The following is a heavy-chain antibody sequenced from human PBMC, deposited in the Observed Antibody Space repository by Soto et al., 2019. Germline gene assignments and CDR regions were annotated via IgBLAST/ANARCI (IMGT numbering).Heavy chain of an antibody. V-gene: IGHV3-30-3*01. CDR2: ISYDGSNK. CDR3: ESENPDSSGYCLDY. D-gene: IGHD3-22*01. Sequence: QVQLVESGGGVVQPGRSLRLSCAASGFTFSSYAMHWVRQAPGKGLEWVAVISYDGSNKYYADSVKGRFTITRDNSKNTLYLQRNSLRAEDTAVYYCESENPDSSGYCLDYWGQGTLVTVSS. J-gene: IGHJ4*02. CDR1: GFTFSSYA.